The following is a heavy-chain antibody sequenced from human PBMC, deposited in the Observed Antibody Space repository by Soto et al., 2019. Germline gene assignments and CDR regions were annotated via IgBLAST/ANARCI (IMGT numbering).Heavy chain of an antibody. V-gene: IGHV4-39*01. CDR3: ARHGAALIYYYGMDV. CDR2: IYYDGTT. CDR1: GASVATSTYH. Sequence: SETLSLTCTVSGASVATSTYHWAWIRQPPGKGLEWIGTIYYDGTTYHNPSLRSRVTLSVDTFSHQFSLRLSSVTAADTAVYYCARHGAALIYYYGMDVWCQGTTVTVSS. D-gene: IGHD6-6*01. J-gene: IGHJ6*02.